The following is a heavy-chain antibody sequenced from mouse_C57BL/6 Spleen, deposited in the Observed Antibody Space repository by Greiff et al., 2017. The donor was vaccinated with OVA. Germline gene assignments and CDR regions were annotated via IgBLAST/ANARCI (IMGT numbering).Heavy chain of an antibody. CDR2: INYDGSST. CDR3: ARESLYCYGSGTYYAMDY. CDR1: GFTFSDYY. V-gene: IGHV5-16*01. J-gene: IGHJ4*01. D-gene: IGHD1-1*01. Sequence: EVQLQESEGGLVQPGSSMKLSCTASGFTFSDYYMAWVRQVPEKGLEWVANINYDGSSTYYLDSLKSRFIISIDNAKNILYLQMSSLKSEDTATYYCARESLYCYGSGTYYAMDYWGQGTSVTVSS.